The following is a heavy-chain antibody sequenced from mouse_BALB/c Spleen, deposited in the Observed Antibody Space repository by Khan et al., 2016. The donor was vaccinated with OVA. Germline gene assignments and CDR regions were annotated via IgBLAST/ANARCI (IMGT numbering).Heavy chain of an antibody. D-gene: IGHD1-2*01. CDR3: AIVDDGYGFAY. Sequence: EVELVESGGGLVQPGGSLRLSCATSGFSFTDYYMNWVRQPPGKALEWLGFISKTASGYTTAYSPSVKGRFSISRDNSQRCLYLQMNTLRAEDSATYYCAIVDDGYGFAYWGQGTLVTVAA. CDR1: GFSFTDYY. J-gene: IGHJ3*01. CDR2: ISKTASGYTT. V-gene: IGHV7-3*02.